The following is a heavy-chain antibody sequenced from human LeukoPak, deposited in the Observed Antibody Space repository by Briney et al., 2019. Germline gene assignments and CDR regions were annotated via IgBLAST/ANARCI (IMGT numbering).Heavy chain of an antibody. D-gene: IGHD5-24*01. CDR1: GDSISNNNWS. CDR3: AKEAPMGTNNWYFDL. CDR2: IYTSGST. J-gene: IGHJ2*01. V-gene: IGHV4-4*07. Sequence: SETLSLTCSVSGDSISNNNWSWAWIRQSAGKGLEWIGRIYTSGSTNYNPSLKSRVTMSVDKSKNQFSLKVTSVTAADTAVYFCAKEAPMGTNNWYFDLWGRGTLVTVSS.